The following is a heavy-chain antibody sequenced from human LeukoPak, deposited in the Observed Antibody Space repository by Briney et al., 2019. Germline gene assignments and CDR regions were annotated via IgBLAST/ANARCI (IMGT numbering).Heavy chain of an antibody. CDR1: GGSFSGYY. D-gene: IGHD5-18*01. J-gene: IGHJ4*02. CDR2: VNHSGST. Sequence: KPSETLSLTCAVYGGSFSGYYWSWIRQPPGKGLEWIGEVNHSGSTNYNPSLKSRVTISVDTSKNQFSLKLSSVTAADTAVYYCARGRSYGSYWGHWGQGTLVTVSS. V-gene: IGHV4-34*01. CDR3: ARGRSYGSYWGH.